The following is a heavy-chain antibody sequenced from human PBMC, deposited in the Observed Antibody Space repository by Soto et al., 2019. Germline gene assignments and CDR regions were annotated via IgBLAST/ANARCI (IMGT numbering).Heavy chain of an antibody. CDR3: ARGELRAEYFQH. CDR1: GDYISSYY. J-gene: IGHJ1*01. D-gene: IGHD1-26*01. V-gene: IGHV4-59*01. CDR2: IYYSGST. Sequence: PSETLSLTCTVSGDYISSYYCSWIRQPPGKGLEWIGYIYYSGSTNYNPSLKSRVTISVDTSKNQFSLKLSSVTAADTAVYYCARGELRAEYFQHWGQGTLVTSPQ.